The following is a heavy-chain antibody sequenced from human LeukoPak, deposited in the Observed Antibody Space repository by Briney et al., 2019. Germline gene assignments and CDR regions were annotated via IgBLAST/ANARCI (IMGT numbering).Heavy chain of an antibody. V-gene: IGHV3-23*01. J-gene: IGHJ4*02. CDR1: GFTFSIYA. CDR3: AKETPEGVTFDY. D-gene: IGHD5-18*01. Sequence: GGSLRLSCAASGFTFSIYAMSWVRPAPGKGLEWVSASSGSGGSTYYADSVKGRFIISRDNSKNTLFLQMSSLRAEDTAVYYCAKETPEGVTFDYWGQGTLVTVSS. CDR2: SSGSGGST.